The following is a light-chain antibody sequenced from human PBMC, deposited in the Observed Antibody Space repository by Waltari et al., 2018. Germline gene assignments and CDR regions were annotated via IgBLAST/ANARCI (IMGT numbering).Light chain of an antibody. CDR2: DAS. CDR1: QSVSSH. CDR3: QRRSNWPPIT. Sequence: EIVLTQSPATLSLSPGDRATLSCRASQSVSSHLAWYQQKPGQAPRLLNYDASNRATGIPARFSGSGSGTDFTLTISSLEPEDFAVYYCQRRSNWPPITFGQGTRLDIK. J-gene: IGKJ5*01. V-gene: IGKV3-11*01.